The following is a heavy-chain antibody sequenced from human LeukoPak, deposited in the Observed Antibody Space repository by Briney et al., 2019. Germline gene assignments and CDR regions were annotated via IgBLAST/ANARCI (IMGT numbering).Heavy chain of an antibody. CDR1: GYSLTSYW. V-gene: IGHV5-51*01. D-gene: IGHD2-2*01. J-gene: IGHJ3*02. CDR2: IYPGDSDT. Sequence: KRGESLKISCKGSGYSLTSYWIGWVRQMPGKGLEWMGIIYPGDSDTRYSPSFQGQVTISADKSISTAYLQWSSLKASDTAMYYCARPAYLGYCSSTSCHDAFDIWGQGTMVTVSS. CDR3: ARPAYLGYCSSTSCHDAFDI.